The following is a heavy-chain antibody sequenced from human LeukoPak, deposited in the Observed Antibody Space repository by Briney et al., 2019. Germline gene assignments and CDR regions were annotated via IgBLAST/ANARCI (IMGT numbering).Heavy chain of an antibody. CDR2: INPSGVST. CDR1: GYTFTGYY. Sequence: GASVKVSCKASGYTFTGYYMHWVRQAPGQGLEWMGIINPSGVSTSYAQKFQGRVTMTRDTSTSTVYMELSSLRSEDTAVYYCAGDRTGGYYYGSGSYSYFQHWGQGTLVTVSS. D-gene: IGHD3-10*01. J-gene: IGHJ1*01. CDR3: AGDRTGGYYYGSGSYSYFQH. V-gene: IGHV1-46*01.